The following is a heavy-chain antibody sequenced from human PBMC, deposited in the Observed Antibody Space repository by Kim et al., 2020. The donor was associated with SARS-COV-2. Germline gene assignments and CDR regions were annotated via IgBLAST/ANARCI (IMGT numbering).Heavy chain of an antibody. V-gene: IGHV1-18*01. Sequence: ASVKVSCKASGYTFTSYGISWVRQAPGQGLEWMGWISAYNGNTKYAQKLQGRVTMTTDTSTSTAYMELRSLRSDDTAVYYCAGDGSGWYITGYYYGMDVWGQRTTVTVSS. CDR2: ISAYNGNT. CDR1: GYTFTSYG. J-gene: IGHJ6*02. D-gene: IGHD6-19*01. CDR3: AGDGSGWYITGYYYGMDV.